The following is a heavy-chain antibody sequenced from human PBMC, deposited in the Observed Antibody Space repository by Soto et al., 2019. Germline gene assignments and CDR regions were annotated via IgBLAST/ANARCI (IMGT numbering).Heavy chain of an antibody. CDR1: GYTFTGYY. D-gene: IGHD3-3*01. Sequence: ASVKVSCKASGYTFTGYYMHWVRQAPGQGLEGMGWINPNSGGTNYAQKFQGRVTMTRDTSISTAYMELSRLRSDDTAVYYCARDFWSGSPANYYYGMDVWGQGTTVTVSS. J-gene: IGHJ6*02. CDR2: INPNSGGT. CDR3: ARDFWSGSPANYYYGMDV. V-gene: IGHV1-2*02.